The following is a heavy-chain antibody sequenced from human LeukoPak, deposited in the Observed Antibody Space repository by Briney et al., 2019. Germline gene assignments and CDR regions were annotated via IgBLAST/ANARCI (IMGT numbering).Heavy chain of an antibody. CDR2: IWYDGSNK. CDR3: ARPSGYCYDSSGYFDY. V-gene: IGHV3-33*01. D-gene: IGHD3-22*01. CDR1: GFTFNSYG. Sequence: PGGSLRLSCAASGFTFNSYGMHWVRQAPGKGLEWVAVIWYDGSNKYYADSVKGRFTISRDNSKNTLYLQMNSLRAEDTAVYYCARPSGYCYDSSGYFDYWGQGTLVTVSS. J-gene: IGHJ4*02.